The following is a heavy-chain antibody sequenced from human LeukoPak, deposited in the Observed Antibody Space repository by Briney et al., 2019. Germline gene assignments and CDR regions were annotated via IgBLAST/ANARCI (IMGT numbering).Heavy chain of an antibody. Sequence: GGSLTLSCAASGFTFSSYAMSWVRQAPGQGLEWVSAISGSGGSTYYANSVKGRFTISRDNSKNTLYLQMNSLRAEDTAVYYCAKPAGLTAGGYYFDYWGQGTLVTVSS. CDR2: ISGSGGST. CDR1: GFTFSSYA. J-gene: IGHJ4*02. V-gene: IGHV3-23*01. D-gene: IGHD3/OR15-3a*01. CDR3: AKPAGLTAGGYYFDY.